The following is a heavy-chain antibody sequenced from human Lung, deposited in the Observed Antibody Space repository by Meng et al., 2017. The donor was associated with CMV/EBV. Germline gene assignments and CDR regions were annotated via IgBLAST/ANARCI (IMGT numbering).Heavy chain of an antibody. Sequence: SETLSLXCAVYGGSFSGYYWSWIRQPPGKGLEWIGEINHSGSTNYNPSLKSRVTISVDTSKNQFSLKLSSVTAADTAVYYCARLGYCSSTSCYPGNYYYGMDVWGQGTXVNVYS. CDR1: GGSFSGYY. CDR2: INHSGST. CDR3: ARLGYCSSTSCYPGNYYYGMDV. D-gene: IGHD2-2*01. V-gene: IGHV4-34*01. J-gene: IGHJ6*02.